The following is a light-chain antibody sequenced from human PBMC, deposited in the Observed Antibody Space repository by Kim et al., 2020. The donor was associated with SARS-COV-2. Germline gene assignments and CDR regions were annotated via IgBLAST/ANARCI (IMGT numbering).Light chain of an antibody. CDR2: QDN. V-gene: IGLV3-1*01. Sequence: SYDLTQPPSVSVSPGQTASITCSGDKLGDKYTCWYQQKPGQSPVLVIYQDNKRPSGIPERFSGSNSGNTATLTISGTQAMDEADYFCQAWDSSTVVFGGG. CDR3: QAWDSSTVV. J-gene: IGLJ2*01. CDR1: KLGDKY.